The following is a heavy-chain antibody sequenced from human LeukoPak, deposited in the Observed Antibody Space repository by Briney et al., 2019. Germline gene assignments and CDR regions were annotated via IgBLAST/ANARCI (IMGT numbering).Heavy chain of an antibody. J-gene: IGHJ4*02. V-gene: IGHV3-7*01. CDR2: INQDGSEN. CDR1: GFSFSDFW. Sequence: GGSLRLSCAASGFSFSDFWMGWVRQAPGRGLEWVANINQDGSENYYVDSVKGRFTISRDNAKKSLYLQMNSLRAEDTAVYYCTKGRSNHYWGQGTLVTVST. CDR3: TKGRSNHY. D-gene: IGHD3-10*01.